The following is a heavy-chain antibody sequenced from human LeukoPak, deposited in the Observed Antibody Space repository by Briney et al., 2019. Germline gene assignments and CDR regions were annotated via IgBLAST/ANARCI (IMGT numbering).Heavy chain of an antibody. CDR1: GGSISSYY. CDR3: ARVSSVGYYDFWSGYYIPYYYYCMDV. V-gene: IGHV4-4*07. D-gene: IGHD3-3*01. J-gene: IGHJ6*03. Sequence: PSETLSLTCTVSGGSISSYYWSWIRQPAGKGLEWIGRIYTSGSTNYNPSLKSRVTMSVDTSKNQFSLKLSSVTAADTAVYYCARVSSVGYYDFWSGYYIPYYYYCMDVWGKGTTVTVSS. CDR2: IYTSGST.